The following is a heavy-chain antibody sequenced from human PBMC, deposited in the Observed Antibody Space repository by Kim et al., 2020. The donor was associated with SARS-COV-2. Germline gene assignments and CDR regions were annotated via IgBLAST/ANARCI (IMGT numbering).Heavy chain of an antibody. D-gene: IGHD6-19*01. CDR1: GFTFSAHQ. J-gene: IGHJ4*02. Sequence: GGSLRLSCAASGFTFSAHQMTWVRQAPGKGLEWLGNIKEDGSAQYLADFVKGRFTISRDNAKNSLYLQMNSLRADDTAMYYCARWIHNNGWSPGYWGQGT. CDR3: ARWIHNNGWSPGY. CDR2: IKEDGSAQ. V-gene: IGHV3-7*01.